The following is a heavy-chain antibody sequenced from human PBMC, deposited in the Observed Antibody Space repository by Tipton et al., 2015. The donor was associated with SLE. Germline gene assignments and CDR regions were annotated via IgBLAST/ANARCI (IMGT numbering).Heavy chain of an antibody. V-gene: IGHV4-59*01. CDR3: ARAEGSWDAFDI. J-gene: IGHJ3*02. CDR1: GASIGSYY. Sequence: TLSLTCAVSGASIGSYYWSWIRQPPGRGLEWIGYIYYSGSTNYNPSLKSRVTISVDTSKNQFSLKLSSVTAADTAVYYCARAEGSWDAFDIWGQGTMVTVSS. CDR2: IYYSGST. D-gene: IGHD2-15*01.